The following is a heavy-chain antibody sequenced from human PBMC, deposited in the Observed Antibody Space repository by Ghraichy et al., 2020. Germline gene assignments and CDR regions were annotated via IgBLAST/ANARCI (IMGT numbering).Heavy chain of an antibody. D-gene: IGHD2-15*01. CDR2: IIPIFGTA. J-gene: IGHJ6*02. CDR1: GGTFSSYA. Sequence: SVKVSCKASGGTFSSYAISWVRQAPGQGLEWMGGIIPIFGTANYAQKFQGRVTITADESTSTAYMELSSLRSEDTAVYYCASGGCSGGSCYSVFHYYYYGMDVWGQGTTVTVSS. V-gene: IGHV1-69*13. CDR3: ASGGCSGGSCYSVFHYYYYGMDV.